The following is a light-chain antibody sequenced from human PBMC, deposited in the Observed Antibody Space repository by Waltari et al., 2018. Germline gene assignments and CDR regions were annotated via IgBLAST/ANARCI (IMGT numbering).Light chain of an antibody. Sequence: EIVLTQSPGTLSLSPGERATLSCRASQSVGRTLAWYHQNRGQAPRLFIYVASTRVTGIPDRFSGSGSGTDFSLTISRLEPEYFPGYYCQHYVRLPATFGQGTKVEIK. V-gene: IGKV3-20*01. CDR3: QHYVRLPAT. CDR2: VAS. CDR1: QSVGRT. J-gene: IGKJ1*01.